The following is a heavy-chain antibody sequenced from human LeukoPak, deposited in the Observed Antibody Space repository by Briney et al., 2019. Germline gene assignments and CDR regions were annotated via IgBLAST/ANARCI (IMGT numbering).Heavy chain of an antibody. V-gene: IGHV4-39*07. Sequence: PSETLSLTCTVSGGSISSGSYYWGWIRQPPGKGLEWIGSIYYSGSTYYNPSLESRVTISVDTSKNQFSLKLSSVTAADTAVYYCAGRTTVVGGYYFDYWGQGTLVTVSS. J-gene: IGHJ4*02. D-gene: IGHD4-23*01. CDR3: AGRTTVVGGYYFDY. CDR2: IYYSGST. CDR1: GGSISSGSYY.